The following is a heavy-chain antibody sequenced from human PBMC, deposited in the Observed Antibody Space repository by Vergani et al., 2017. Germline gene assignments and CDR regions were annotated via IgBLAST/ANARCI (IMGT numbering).Heavy chain of an antibody. CDR2: INHSGST. D-gene: IGHD4-17*01. CDR3: AKQAHYGDYCSDY. CDR1: GGSISSSNW. Sequence: QVQLQESGPGLVKPSGTLSLTCAVSGGSISSSNWWSWVRQPPGKGLEWIGEINHSGSTNYNPSLKSRVTISVDTSKNQFSLKLSSVTAADTAVYYCAKQAHYGDYCSDYWGQGTLVTVSS. V-gene: IGHV4-4*02. J-gene: IGHJ4*02.